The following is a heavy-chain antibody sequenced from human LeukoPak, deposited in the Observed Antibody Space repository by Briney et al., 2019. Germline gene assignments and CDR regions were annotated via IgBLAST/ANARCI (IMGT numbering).Heavy chain of an antibody. D-gene: IGHD3-22*01. Sequence: GGSLRLSCAASGFTFSSYAMSWVRQAPGKGLEWVSGISDSGATTYYADSVKGRFTISRDNSKNTLYLQMNSLRAEDTAVYYCARDIPYDSSGDVGNAFDIWGQGTMVTVSS. CDR3: ARDIPYDSSGDVGNAFDI. J-gene: IGHJ3*02. CDR1: GFTFSSYA. V-gene: IGHV3-23*01. CDR2: ISDSGATT.